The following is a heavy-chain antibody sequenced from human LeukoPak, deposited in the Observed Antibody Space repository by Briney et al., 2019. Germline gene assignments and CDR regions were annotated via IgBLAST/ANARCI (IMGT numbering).Heavy chain of an antibody. CDR1: GFTFSSYG. CDR2: ISYDGSNK. V-gene: IGHV3-30*18. D-gene: IGHD1-1*01. J-gene: IGHJ4*02. CDR3: AKDHGGTTTLDY. Sequence: GRSLRLSCAASGFTFSSYGMHWVRQAPGKGLEWVAVISYDGSNKYYADSVKGRFTISRDNSKNTLYLQMNSLRAEDTAVYCCAKDHGGTTTLDYWGQGTLVTVSS.